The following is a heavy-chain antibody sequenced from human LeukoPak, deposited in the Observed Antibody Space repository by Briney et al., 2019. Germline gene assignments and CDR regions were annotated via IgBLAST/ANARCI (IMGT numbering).Heavy chain of an antibody. D-gene: IGHD6-19*01. Sequence: GGSLRLSCAASGFTFSSYAMSWVRQAPGKGLEWVSGISGSGDGTYYADSVKGRFTISRDNSKNTLYLQLNSLRPDDTAVYYCAKDRPHSSGWGTPADFWGQGTLVTVSS. CDR2: ISGSGDGT. V-gene: IGHV3-23*01. CDR3: AKDRPHSSGWGTPADF. CDR1: GFTFSSYA. J-gene: IGHJ4*02.